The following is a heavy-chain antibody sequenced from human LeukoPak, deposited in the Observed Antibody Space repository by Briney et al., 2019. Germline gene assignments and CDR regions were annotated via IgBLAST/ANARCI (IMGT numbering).Heavy chain of an antibody. J-gene: IGHJ4*02. Sequence: GASVKVSCKASGYTLTSYGISWVRQAPGQGLEWMGWISAYNGNTNYAQKLQGRVTMTTDTSTSTAYMELRSLRSDDTAVYCGAREVGRWRYFDYWGQGTLVTVSS. CDR2: ISAYNGNT. CDR1: GYTLTSYG. V-gene: IGHV1-18*01. D-gene: IGHD5-24*01. CDR3: AREVGRWRYFDY.